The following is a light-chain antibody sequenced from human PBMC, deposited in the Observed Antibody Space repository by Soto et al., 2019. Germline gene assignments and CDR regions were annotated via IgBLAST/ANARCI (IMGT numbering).Light chain of an antibody. Sequence: EIVLTQSPGTLSLSPGERATLSCRASQSVSSSYFAWYQQKPGQAPRLLIYGASSRATCIPDRFSGSGSGTDFTLTISRLEPEDFAVYYCQQYGTSPRTFGQGTKVEIK. J-gene: IGKJ1*01. CDR3: QQYGTSPRT. CDR1: QSVSSSY. V-gene: IGKV3-20*01. CDR2: GAS.